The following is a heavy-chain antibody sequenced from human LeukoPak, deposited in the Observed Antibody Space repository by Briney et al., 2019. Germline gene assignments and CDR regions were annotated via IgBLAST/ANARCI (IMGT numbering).Heavy chain of an antibody. V-gene: IGHV4-59*01. Sequence: KPSETLPLTCTVSGGSISSYYWSWIRQPPGKGLEWIGYIYYSGSTNYNPSLKSRVTISVDTSKNQFSLKLSSVTAADTAVYYCARENTSDDAFDIWGQGTMVTVSS. CDR3: ARENTSDDAFDI. D-gene: IGHD2/OR15-2a*01. J-gene: IGHJ3*02. CDR2: IYYSGST. CDR1: GGSISSYY.